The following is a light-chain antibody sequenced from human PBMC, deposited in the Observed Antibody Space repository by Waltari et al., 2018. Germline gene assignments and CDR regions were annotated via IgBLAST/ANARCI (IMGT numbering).Light chain of an antibody. CDR3: QQYYDWRRVT. CDR2: GAS. J-gene: IGKJ5*01. Sequence: EIVMTQSPATLSASPGERATLSCRASQSVSGDLAWYQQKPGQAPRLLIYGASTRATGIPARFSGSVSGTEFTLTISSLQSQDSAVYYCQQYYDWRRVTFGQGTRLEIK. CDR1: QSVSGD. V-gene: IGKV3D-15*01.